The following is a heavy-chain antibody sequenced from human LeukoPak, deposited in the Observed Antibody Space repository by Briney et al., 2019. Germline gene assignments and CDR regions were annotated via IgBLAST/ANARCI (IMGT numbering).Heavy chain of an antibody. CDR3: AKEFRGYTRTIQY. Sequence: PGGSLRVSCAASGFTFSTGAMTCVRQAPGKGLEWVSAISGSGSGTYYADSVKGRFTISRDNPKNTLYLQMNSLRAEDTAVYYCAKEFRGYTRTIQYWGQGTLVTVSS. J-gene: IGHJ4*02. V-gene: IGHV3-23*01. CDR1: GFTFSTGA. D-gene: IGHD5-12*01. CDR2: ISGSGSGT.